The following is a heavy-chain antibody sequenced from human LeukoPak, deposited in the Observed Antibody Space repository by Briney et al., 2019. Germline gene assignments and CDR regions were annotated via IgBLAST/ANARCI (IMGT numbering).Heavy chain of an antibody. Sequence: GGSLRLSCAASGFTVSSNYMSWVRQAPGKGLEWVSVIYSGGSTYYADSVKGRFTISRDNSKNTLHLQMNSLRAEDTAVYYCARGSGYYLTIDYWGQGTLVTVSS. D-gene: IGHD3-22*01. CDR3: ARGSGYYLTIDY. CDR1: GFTVSSNY. V-gene: IGHV3-53*01. CDR2: IYSGGST. J-gene: IGHJ4*02.